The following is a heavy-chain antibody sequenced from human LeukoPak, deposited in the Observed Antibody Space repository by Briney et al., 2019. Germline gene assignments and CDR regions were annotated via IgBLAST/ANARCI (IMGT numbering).Heavy chain of an antibody. CDR2: INPNTGAT. V-gene: IGHV1-2*02. J-gene: IGHJ4*02. CDR3: ARDVREPDTSFDY. Sequence: GASVKVSCKSSGYTFSDYYVHWVRQAPGQGLEWMGWINPNTGATNYAQKFQDRVTMTRDTSISTASMELSRLISDDTAVYYCARDVREPDTSFDYWGQGTLVTVSS. CDR1: GYTFSDYY. D-gene: IGHD1-14*01.